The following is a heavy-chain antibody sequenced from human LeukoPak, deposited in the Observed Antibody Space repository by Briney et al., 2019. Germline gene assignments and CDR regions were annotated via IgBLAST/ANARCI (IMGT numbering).Heavy chain of an antibody. V-gene: IGHV4-61*02. CDR1: GGSISSGSYY. CDR2: IYTSGST. D-gene: IGHD1-26*01. Sequence: SQTLSLTCTVSGGSISSGSYYWSWIRQPAGKGLEWIGRIYTSGSTNYNPSLKSRVTISVDTSKNQFSLKLSSVTAADTAVYYCARDHSGGYLRYWGQGTLVTVSS. CDR3: ARDHSGGYLRY. J-gene: IGHJ4*02.